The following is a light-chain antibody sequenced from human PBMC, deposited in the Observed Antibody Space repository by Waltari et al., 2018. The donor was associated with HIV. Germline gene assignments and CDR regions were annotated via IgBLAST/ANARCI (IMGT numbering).Light chain of an antibody. V-gene: IGKV4-1*01. CDR1: RTVLYNRNY. CDR3: QQYYTLRST. CDR2: WAS. J-gene: IGKJ4*01. Sequence: DIVMTQSPDSLAVSLVARPTVTCTSSRTVLYNRNYLAWYQQKPGQAPKVLIYWASTRAFGVPDRFSGSGSGTDFSLTISRVQADDVAIYYCQQYYTLRSTFGGGTKIEI.